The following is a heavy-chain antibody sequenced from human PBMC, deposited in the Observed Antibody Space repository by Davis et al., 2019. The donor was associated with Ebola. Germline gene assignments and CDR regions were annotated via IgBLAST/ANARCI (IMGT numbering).Heavy chain of an antibody. D-gene: IGHD6-6*01. J-gene: IGHJ4*02. CDR2: INPSGGST. CDR3: ARGKKKSRYSSSSDTFDY. Sequence: ASVKVSCKASGYTFTSYYMHWVRQAPGQGLEWMGIINPSGGSTNYAQKFQGRVTITADESTSTAYMELSSLRSEDTAVYYCARGKKKSRYSSSSDTFDYWGQGTLVTVSS. V-gene: IGHV1-46*01. CDR1: GYTFTSYY.